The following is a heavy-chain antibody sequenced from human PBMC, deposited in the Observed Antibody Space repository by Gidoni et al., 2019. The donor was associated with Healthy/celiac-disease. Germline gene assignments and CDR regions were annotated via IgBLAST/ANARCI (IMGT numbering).Heavy chain of an antibody. CDR2: ISWDGGST. Sequence: EVQLVESGGVVVQPGGSLSLSCAASGVTFDDYAMHWVRQAPGKCLEWVSLISWDGGSTYYADSVKGRFTISRDNSKNSLYLQMNSLRAEDTALYYCAKDGEMAQGGMDVWGQGTTVTVSS. J-gene: IGHJ6*02. CDR1: GVTFDDYA. V-gene: IGHV3-43D*04. CDR3: AKDGEMAQGGMDV. D-gene: IGHD3-10*01.